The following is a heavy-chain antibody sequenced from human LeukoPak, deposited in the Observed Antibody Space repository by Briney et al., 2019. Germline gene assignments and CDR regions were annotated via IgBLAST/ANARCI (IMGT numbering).Heavy chain of an antibody. J-gene: IGHJ4*02. CDR2: ISGSGGST. CDR3: AKGGYYGSGIFDY. V-gene: IGHV3-23*01. CDR1: GFTFSSYG. D-gene: IGHD3-10*01. Sequence: GGSLRLSCAASGFTFSSYGMSWVRQAPGKGLEWVSAISGSGGSTYDADSVKGRFTISRDNSKNTLYLQMNSLRAEDTAVYYCAKGGYYGSGIFDYWGQGTLVTVSS.